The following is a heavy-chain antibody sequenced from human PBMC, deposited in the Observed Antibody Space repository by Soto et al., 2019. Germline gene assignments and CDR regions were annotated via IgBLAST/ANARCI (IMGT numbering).Heavy chain of an antibody. Sequence: SETLSLTCTVSGGSISSSSYYWGWIRQPPGKGLEWIGSIYYSGSTYYNPSLKSRVTISVDTSKNQFSLKLSSVTAADTAVYYCARTIAARPGQQLAPRNDAFDIWGQGTMVTVSS. CDR1: GGSISSSSYY. CDR3: ARTIAARPGQQLAPRNDAFDI. CDR2: IYYSGST. V-gene: IGHV4-39*01. J-gene: IGHJ3*02. D-gene: IGHD6-6*01.